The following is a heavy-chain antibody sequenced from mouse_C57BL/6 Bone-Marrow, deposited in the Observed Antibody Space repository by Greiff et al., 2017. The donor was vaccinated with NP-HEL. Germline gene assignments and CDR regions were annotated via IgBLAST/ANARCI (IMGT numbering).Heavy chain of an antibody. CDR3: TTRGWFYWYFDV. CDR1: GFNIKDDY. J-gene: IGHJ1*03. CDR2: IDPENGDT. D-gene: IGHD2-3*01. V-gene: IGHV14-4*01. Sequence: EVQRVESGAELVRPGASVKLSCTASGFNIKDDYMHWVKQRPEQGLEWIGWIDPENGDTEYASKFQGKATITADTSSNTAYLQLSSLTSEDTAVYYCTTRGWFYWYFDVWGTGTTVTVSS.